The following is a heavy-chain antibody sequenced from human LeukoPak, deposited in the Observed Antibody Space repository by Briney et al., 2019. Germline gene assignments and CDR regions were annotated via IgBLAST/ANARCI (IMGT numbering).Heavy chain of an antibody. Sequence: QSGGSLRLSCAASGFTFSSYGMHWVRQAPGKGLEWVAVISYDGSNKYYADSVKGRFTISRDNSKNMVYLQMGSLRAEDMALYYCARARSAPLGNAFDIWGQGTMVTVSS. CDR2: ISYDGSNK. CDR3: ARARSAPLGNAFDI. D-gene: IGHD1-26*01. V-gene: IGHV3-30*03. CDR1: GFTFSSYG. J-gene: IGHJ3*02.